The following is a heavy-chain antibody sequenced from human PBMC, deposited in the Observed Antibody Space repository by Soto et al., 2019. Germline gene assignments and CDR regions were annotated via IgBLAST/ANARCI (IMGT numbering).Heavy chain of an antibody. CDR3: VRVGRLGGY. Sequence: EVQLVESGGGLVQPGGSLRLSCAASGFTFSNYWMSWVRQAPGKGLEWVANIKEDGSEKYYVDSVKGRFTISRDNAKNSLYLHMNSLRAEDTAVYYCVRVGRLGGYWGQGTLVTVSS. CDR1: GFTFSNYW. D-gene: IGHD3-16*01. J-gene: IGHJ4*02. V-gene: IGHV3-7*03. CDR2: IKEDGSEK.